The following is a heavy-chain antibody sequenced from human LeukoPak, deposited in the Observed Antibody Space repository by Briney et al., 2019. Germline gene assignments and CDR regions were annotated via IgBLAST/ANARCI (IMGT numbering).Heavy chain of an antibody. V-gene: IGHV3-48*03. J-gene: IGHJ6*03. CDR1: GFTFSSYE. Sequence: GGSLRLSCAASGFTFSSYEMNWVRQAPGKGLEWVSYISSSGSTIYYADSVKGRFTISRDNAKNSLYLQMNSLRAEDTAVYYCARKESFFNDYYMDVWGKGTTVTISS. CDR2: ISSSGSTI. D-gene: IGHD2/OR15-2a*01. CDR3: ARKESFFNDYYMDV.